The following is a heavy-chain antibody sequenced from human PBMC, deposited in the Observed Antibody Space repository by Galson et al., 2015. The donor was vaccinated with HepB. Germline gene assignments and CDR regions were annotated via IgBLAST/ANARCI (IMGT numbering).Heavy chain of an antibody. CDR1: GFTFSAYN. Sequence: SLRLSCAASGFTFSAYNMHWVRQAPVKGLEWLAIISPDGSRTFYADSVRGRFTVSRDNAKNALFLQMSSLTAEDTGVYHCVRDGAGDVPYDVWGQGALVTVSS. J-gene: IGHJ4*02. CDR2: ISPDGSRT. V-gene: IGHV3-30-3*01. D-gene: IGHD3-22*01. CDR3: VRDGAGDVPYDV.